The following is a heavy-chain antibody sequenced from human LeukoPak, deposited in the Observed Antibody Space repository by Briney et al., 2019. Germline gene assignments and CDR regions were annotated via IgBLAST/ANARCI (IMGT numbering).Heavy chain of an antibody. Sequence: PGGSLRLSCAASGFTFSDYYMSWVRQAPGKGLEWVSAISGSGGSTYYADSVKGRFTISRDNSKNTLYLQMNSLRAEDTAVYYCAKVGRGQSRSTTGLDRAREKYYFDYWGQGTLVTVSS. CDR3: AKVGRGQSRSTTGLDRAREKYYFDY. D-gene: IGHD1-1*01. V-gene: IGHV3-23*01. CDR2: ISGSGGST. CDR1: GFTFSDYY. J-gene: IGHJ4*02.